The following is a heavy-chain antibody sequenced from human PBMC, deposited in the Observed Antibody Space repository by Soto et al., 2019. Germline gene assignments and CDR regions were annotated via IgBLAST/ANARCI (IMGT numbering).Heavy chain of an antibody. CDR3: ARDLVSVAGTIYY. Sequence: QVQLVQSGPEVRRPGTSLKVACKPSGYTFSSYGSSWVRQAPGQGLEWMGWISPYYGKSKYAQKFQDRMTMTTDPSTSTAFMELKSLKSNDTAMYYCARDLVSVAGTIYYWGQGTLISVSS. D-gene: IGHD6-19*01. V-gene: IGHV1-18*01. CDR2: ISPYYGKS. CDR1: GYTFSSYG. J-gene: IGHJ4*02.